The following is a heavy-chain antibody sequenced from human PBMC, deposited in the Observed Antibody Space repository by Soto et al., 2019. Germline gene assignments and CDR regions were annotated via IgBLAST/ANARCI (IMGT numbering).Heavy chain of an antibody. CDR1: GGSISSSSYY. CDR3: ASRYCSGGSCYSGWFDP. D-gene: IGHD2-15*01. J-gene: IGHJ5*02. Sequence: QLQLQESGPGLVKPSETLSLTCTVSGGSISSSSYYWGWIRQPPGKGLEWIGSIYYSGSTYYNPSLKRRVPISVDTSKNQFSLKLSSVTAADTAVYYCASRYCSGGSCYSGWFDPWGQGTLVTVSS. CDR2: IYYSGST. V-gene: IGHV4-39*01.